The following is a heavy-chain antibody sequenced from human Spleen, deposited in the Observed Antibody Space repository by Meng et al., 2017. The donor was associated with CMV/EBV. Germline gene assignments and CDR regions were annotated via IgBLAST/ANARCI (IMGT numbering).Heavy chain of an antibody. CDR1: GFTFSNYE. D-gene: IGHD3-10*01. V-gene: IGHV3-48*03. CDR3: ARKIGEDLDY. J-gene: IGHJ4*02. CDR2: ISSSGNTI. Sequence: GESLKISCAASGFTFSNYEMNWVRQAPGKGLEWISYISSSGNTIYYADSVKGRFTISRDNAKNTLYLQMNSLRAEDTAVYYCARKIGEDLDYWGQGTLVTVSS.